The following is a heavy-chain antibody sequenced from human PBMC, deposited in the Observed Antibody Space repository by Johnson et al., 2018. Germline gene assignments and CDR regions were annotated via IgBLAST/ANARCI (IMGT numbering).Heavy chain of an antibody. CDR1: GFTFNRYP. J-gene: IGHJ6*04. Sequence: VQLLETGGGVVQPGRSXRLSCAASGFTFNRYPMHWVRQAPGKGLEWVALISYDGSNKYYADSVKGRFTISRDNSKNTLYLQMNSLRAEDTAVYYCARGDYGDYSMDVWGKGTTVTVSS. D-gene: IGHD4-17*01. CDR2: ISYDGSNK. CDR3: ARGDYGDYSMDV. V-gene: IGHV3-30-3*01.